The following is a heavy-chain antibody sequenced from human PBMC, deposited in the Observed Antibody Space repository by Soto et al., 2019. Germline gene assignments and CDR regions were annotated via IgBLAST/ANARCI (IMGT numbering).Heavy chain of an antibody. Sequence: SETLSLTCTVSGGSISSGGYYWSWIRQHPGKGLEWIGYIYYSGSTYYNPSLKSRVTISVDTSKNQFSLKLGSVTAADTAVYYCARASDDSGYDCFDYWGQGTLVTVSS. CDR1: GGSISSGGYY. V-gene: IGHV4-31*03. CDR2: IYYSGST. J-gene: IGHJ4*02. CDR3: ARASDDSGYDCFDY. D-gene: IGHD5-12*01.